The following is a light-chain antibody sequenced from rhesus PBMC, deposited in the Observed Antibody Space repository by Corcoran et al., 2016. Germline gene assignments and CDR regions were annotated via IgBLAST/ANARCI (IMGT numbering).Light chain of an antibody. J-gene: IGKJ3*01. Sequence: DIVMTQTPPSLPVTPGEPASISCRSSQSLLHTDGRTYLYWYLQKPGQPPRLLIYRVSNRFSGVPERFSGSGSGTDFTLKISRLKAEDVEVYYCMQALQTPFTFGPGTKLDIK. CDR3: MQALQTPFT. CDR2: RVS. V-gene: IGKV2-73*01. CDR1: QSLLHTDGRTY.